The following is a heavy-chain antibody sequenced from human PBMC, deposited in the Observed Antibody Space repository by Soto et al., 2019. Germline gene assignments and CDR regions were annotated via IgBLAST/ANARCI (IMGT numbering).Heavy chain of an antibody. J-gene: IGHJ5*02. D-gene: IGHD3-9*01. CDR2: INHSGST. CDR3: ARGPPYYDILTGYYKNCFDP. V-gene: IGHV4-34*01. Sequence: SETLSLTCAVYGGSFSGYYWSWIRQPPGKGLEWIGEINHSGSTNYNPSLKSRVTISVDTSKNQFSLKLSSVTAADTAVYYCARGPPYYDILTGYYKNCFDPWDQATLVTVS. CDR1: GGSFSGYY.